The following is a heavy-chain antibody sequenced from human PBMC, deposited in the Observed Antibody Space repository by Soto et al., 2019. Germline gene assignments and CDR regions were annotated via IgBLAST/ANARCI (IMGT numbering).Heavy chain of an antibody. CDR2: IFYTGTN. CDR1: GGSISSGSYY. Sequence: QVQLHESGPGMLKPSQTLSLTCSVSGGSISSGSYYWSWVRQQPGKGLEWIGYIFYTGTNYSNPSRTRRPTSAVDTSRNHFSRTLSSVTAADTAFYYCARVRPRVRHNRDWGGPPSPHLYCFDNWGPGTQVTVSS. D-gene: IGHD7-27*01. CDR3: ARVRPRVRHNRDWGGPPSPHLYCFDN. J-gene: IGHJ4*02. V-gene: IGHV4-31*03.